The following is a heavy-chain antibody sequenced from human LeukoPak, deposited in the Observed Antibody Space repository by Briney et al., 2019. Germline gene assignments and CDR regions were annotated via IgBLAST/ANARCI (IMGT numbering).Heavy chain of an antibody. CDR3: ARDPTAATGISNGMDV. Sequence: SQTLSLTCAISGDSVSSSSAAWNWIRQSPSRSLEWLGRTYYRSRWYSFYAVSVKSRIIIKPDTSKNQFSLQLNSMTPEDTAVYYCARDPTAATGISNGMDVWGQGTTVTVSS. CDR1: GDSVSSSSAA. J-gene: IGHJ6*02. V-gene: IGHV6-1*01. D-gene: IGHD6-13*01. CDR2: TYYRSRWYS.